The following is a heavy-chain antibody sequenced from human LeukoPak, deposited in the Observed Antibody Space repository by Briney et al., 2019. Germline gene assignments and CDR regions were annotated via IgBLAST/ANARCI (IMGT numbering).Heavy chain of an antibody. CDR1: GGSFSGYY. D-gene: IGHD3-10*01. CDR2: INHSGST. J-gene: IGHJ6*03. Sequence: SETLSLTCAVYGGSFSGYYWSWIRQPPGKGLEWIGEINHSGSTNYNPSLKSRVTISVDKSKNQFSLKLSSVTAADTAVYYCARTYYYGSGSPPYYYYYMDVWGKGTTVTISS. V-gene: IGHV4-34*01. CDR3: ARTYYYGSGSPPYYYYYMDV.